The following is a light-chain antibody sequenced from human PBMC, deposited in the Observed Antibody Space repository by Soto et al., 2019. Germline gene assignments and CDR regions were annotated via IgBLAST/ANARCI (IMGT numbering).Light chain of an antibody. V-gene: IGKV3-15*01. J-gene: IGKJ2*01. CDR2: GAS. CDR3: HQGHNRPLT. Sequence: EIVMTQSPATLSVSPGESATLSCRASQSISSELACYQQKPGQPPRLLIYGASTRATGVPARFTGSESGSDFTLPISGLQSEDLAVYYGHQGHNRPLTFGQGTRLEI. CDR1: QSISSE.